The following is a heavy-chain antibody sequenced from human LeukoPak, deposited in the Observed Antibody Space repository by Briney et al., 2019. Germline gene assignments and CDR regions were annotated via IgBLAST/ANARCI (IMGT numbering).Heavy chain of an antibody. V-gene: IGHV3-53*01. CDR2: IYSGGNT. CDR3: ARLATTPSGSLYPSSGYYQYAMDV. CDR1: GFSVSDNY. J-gene: IGHJ6*02. D-gene: IGHD3-16*02. Sequence: GGSLRLSCAASGFSVSDNYMNWVRQAPGKGLEWVSVIYSGGNTNYADSVKGRFTVSRDNSKNTVYLQMNSLRAGDTAVYYCARLATTPSGSLYPSSGYYQYAMDVWGQGTTVSVSS.